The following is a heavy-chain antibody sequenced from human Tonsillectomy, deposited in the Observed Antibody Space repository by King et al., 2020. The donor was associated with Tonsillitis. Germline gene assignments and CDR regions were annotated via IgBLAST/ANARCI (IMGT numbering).Heavy chain of an antibody. J-gene: IGHJ4*02. CDR3: ARDLRYSGSYFPDS. Sequence: QLQESGPGLVKPSETLSLTCTVSGGSISSYYWSWIRQPAGKGLEWIGRIYTSGSTNCNPSLTSRVTMSLDTSKNHFSLRLTSVTAADTAVYYCARDLRYSGSYFPDSWGQGTLVTVSS. CDR1: GGSISSYY. V-gene: IGHV4-4*07. D-gene: IGHD1-26*01. CDR2: IYTSGST.